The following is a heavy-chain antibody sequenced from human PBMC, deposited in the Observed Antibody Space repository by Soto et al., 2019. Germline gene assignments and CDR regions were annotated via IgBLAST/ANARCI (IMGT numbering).Heavy chain of an antibody. J-gene: IGHJ4*02. CDR3: AKGLALMADH. D-gene: IGHD2-21*01. V-gene: IGHV3-30*18. CDR2: ILYDGSKE. CDR1: GFSFNTYV. Sequence: HPGGSLRLSCTDSGFSFNTYVMDWVRQAPGKGLEWVARILYDGSKEYYADPVKGRFTISRDNSKNTLYLQMDRLRVEDTAVYFCAKGLALMADHWGQGTLVTVSS.